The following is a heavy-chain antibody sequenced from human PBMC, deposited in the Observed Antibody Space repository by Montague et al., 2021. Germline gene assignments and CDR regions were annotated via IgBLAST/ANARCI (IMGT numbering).Heavy chain of an antibody. CDR1: GGSISSGGYY. Sequence: TLSLTSTVYGGSISSGGYYWSWIRQLPGKGLEWIGYIFYGGNTYYNPSLKSRVTISVDTSKNQFSLKLSSVTAADTAVYYCARAEDYYGSGSYLGFDYWGQGTLVNVSS. CDR3: ARAEDYYGSGSYLGFDY. CDR2: IFYGGNT. J-gene: IGHJ4*02. D-gene: IGHD3-10*01. V-gene: IGHV4-31*03.